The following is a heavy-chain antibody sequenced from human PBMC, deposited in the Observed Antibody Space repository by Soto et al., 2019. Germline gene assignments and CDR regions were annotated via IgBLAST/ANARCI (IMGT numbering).Heavy chain of an antibody. V-gene: IGHV3-74*01. CDR3: ARGHSDYGGFNYYGMDV. D-gene: IGHD5-12*01. Sequence: EVQLVESGGGLVQPGGSLRLSCAASRSTFSSYWMHWVRQAPGKGLVWVSRILSDGSTTNYADSVKGRFTISRDNAKNTLYLQMNSLRAEDTAVYYCARGHSDYGGFNYYGMDVWGQGNTVTVSS. J-gene: IGHJ6*02. CDR1: RSTFSSYW. CDR2: ILSDGSTT.